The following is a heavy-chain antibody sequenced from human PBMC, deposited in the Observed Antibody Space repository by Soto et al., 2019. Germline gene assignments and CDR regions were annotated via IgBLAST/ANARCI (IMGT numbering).Heavy chain of an antibody. J-gene: IGHJ6*02. CDR1: GCSISSYY. D-gene: IGHD1-7*01. V-gene: IGHV4-59*01. CDR3: AREGLTGTMGDYYYYYGMDV. CDR2: IYYSGST. Sequence: ETVSLTCTVSGCSISSYYWSWIRQPPGKGLEWIRYIYYSGSTNYNPSLKSRVTISVDTSKNQFSLKLSSVTAADTAVYYCAREGLTGTMGDYYYYYGMDVWGQGTTVTVSS.